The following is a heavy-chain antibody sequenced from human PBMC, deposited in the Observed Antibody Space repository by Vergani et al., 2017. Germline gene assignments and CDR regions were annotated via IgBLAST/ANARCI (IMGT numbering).Heavy chain of an antibody. V-gene: IGHV4-39*02. J-gene: IGHJ4*02. D-gene: IGHD3-22*01. CDR2: IYHSGGA. CDR3: ARDGGAINDSISYYYDSLDY. Sequence: QLHLQESGPGLVKPSETLSLTCTGSGGSITRSSYYWGWIRQPPGKGLEWIGNIYHSGGAYYNPSLKGRVTISVDTSKNQFSLEVTSVTAADTDVYYCARDGGAINDSISYYYDSLDYWGQGTLVTVSS. CDR1: GGSITRSSYY.